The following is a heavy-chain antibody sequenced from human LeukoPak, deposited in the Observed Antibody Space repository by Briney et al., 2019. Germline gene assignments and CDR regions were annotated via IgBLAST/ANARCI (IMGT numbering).Heavy chain of an antibody. V-gene: IGHV1-69*13. J-gene: IGHJ5*02. D-gene: IGHD2-2*01. CDR3: ARDLIVVVPAANNWFDP. Sequence: SVKVSCKASGGTFSSYAISWVRQAPGQGLEWMGGIIPIFGTANYAQKFQGRVTITADESTSTAYMELSSLRSEDTAVYYCARDLIVVVPAANNWFDPWGQGTLVTVSS. CDR1: GGTFSSYA. CDR2: IIPIFGTA.